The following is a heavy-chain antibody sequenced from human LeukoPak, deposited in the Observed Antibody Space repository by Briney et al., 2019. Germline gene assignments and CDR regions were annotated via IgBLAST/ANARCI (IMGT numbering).Heavy chain of an antibody. Sequence: PSETLSLTWTVSGGSISSGDYYWSWIRQPPGKGLEWIGYIYYSGSTYYNPSLKSRVTISVDTSKNQFSLKLSSVTAADTAVYYCARLSYDSSGWDFDYWGQGTLVTVSS. CDR3: ARLSYDSSGWDFDY. CDR2: IYYSGST. CDR1: GGSISSGDYY. D-gene: IGHD3-22*01. V-gene: IGHV4-30-4*01. J-gene: IGHJ4*02.